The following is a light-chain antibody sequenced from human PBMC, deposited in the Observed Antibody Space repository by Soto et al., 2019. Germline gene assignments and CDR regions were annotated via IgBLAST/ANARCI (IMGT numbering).Light chain of an antibody. CDR2: DAS. J-gene: IGKJ1*01. CDR3: QQYGSSPKT. V-gene: IGKV3-20*01. CDR1: QRVSGH. Sequence: IVLTQSPVTPSLYPGERAPLSCRASQRVSGHLVWYQQKPGQAPRLLIYDASTRAAGIPARFIGSGSGTDVTLTISSLEPEDFAVYYCQQYGSSPKTFGQGTKVDI.